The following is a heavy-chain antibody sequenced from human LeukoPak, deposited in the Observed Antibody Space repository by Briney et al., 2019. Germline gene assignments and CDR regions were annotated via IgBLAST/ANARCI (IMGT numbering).Heavy chain of an antibody. Sequence: GESLKISCKGSGYSFTTYWIGWVRQMPGKGLEWMGIIYPGDSDTRYSPSFQGQVTISADKSISTTYLQWSSLKASDTAMYYYARLFQLNTEYFFDSWGQGILVTVSS. CDR1: GYSFTTYW. CDR3: ARLFQLNTEYFFDS. D-gene: IGHD2-2*01. CDR2: IYPGDSDT. J-gene: IGHJ4*02. V-gene: IGHV5-51*01.